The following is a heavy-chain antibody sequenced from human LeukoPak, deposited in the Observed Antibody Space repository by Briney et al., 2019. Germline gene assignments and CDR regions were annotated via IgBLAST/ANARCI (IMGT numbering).Heavy chain of an antibody. V-gene: IGHV3-33*01. CDR2: IWYDGSNK. CDR3: ARDSGYSYGYFYY. D-gene: IGHD5-18*01. J-gene: IGHJ4*02. CDR1: GLTFSSYG. Sequence: GGSLRLSCAASGLTFSSYGMHRFRQAPGKGLEWVAAIWYDGSNKYYADSVKGRFTISRDNSKNTLYLQMNSLRAEDTAVYYCARDSGYSYGYFYYWGQGTLVTVSS.